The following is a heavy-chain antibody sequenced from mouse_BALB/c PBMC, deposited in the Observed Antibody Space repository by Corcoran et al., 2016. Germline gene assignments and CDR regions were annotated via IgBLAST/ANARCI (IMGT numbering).Heavy chain of an antibody. V-gene: IGHV14-3*02. D-gene: IGHD4-1*01. CDR1: GFNIKDTY. CDR3: ATWDWYFDV. J-gene: IGHJ1*01. CDR2: IDPAYGNT. Sequence: EVQLQQSGAELVKPGASVKLSCTASGFNIKDTYMHWVKQRPEQGLEWIGRIDPAYGNTKYDPKFQGKATITADTSSNTAYLQLSSLTSEDTAVYYCATWDWYFDVWGAGTTVTVSS.